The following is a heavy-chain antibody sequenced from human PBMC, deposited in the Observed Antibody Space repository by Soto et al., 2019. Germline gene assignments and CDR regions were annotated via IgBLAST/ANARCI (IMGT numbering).Heavy chain of an antibody. CDR1: GFTFSSYA. CDR2: ISGSGGST. D-gene: IGHD3-3*01. CDR3: AKDAHRFLEWLPAYMDV. Sequence: PGGSLRLSCAASGFTFSSYAMSWVRQAPGKGLEWVSAISGSGGSTYYADSVKGRFTISRDNSKNTLYLQMNSLRAEDTAVYYCAKDAHRFLEWLPAYMDVWGKGTTVTVSS. J-gene: IGHJ6*03. V-gene: IGHV3-23*01.